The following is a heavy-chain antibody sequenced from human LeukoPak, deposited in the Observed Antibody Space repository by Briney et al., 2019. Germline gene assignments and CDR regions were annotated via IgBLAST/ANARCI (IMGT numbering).Heavy chain of an antibody. CDR3: ARSGYSHGYYTNWFDP. CDR2: SYTSGST. V-gene: IGHV4-61*02. D-gene: IGHD5-18*01. J-gene: IGHJ5*02. Sequence: RASETLSITCTVSGDSISSGFYYWSWIRQPAGKGLEWIGRSYTSGSTNYNPSLKSRVTISVDTSKNQFSLKLSSVTAADTAVYYCARSGYSHGYYTNWFDPWGQGTLVTVSS. CDR1: GDSISSGFYY.